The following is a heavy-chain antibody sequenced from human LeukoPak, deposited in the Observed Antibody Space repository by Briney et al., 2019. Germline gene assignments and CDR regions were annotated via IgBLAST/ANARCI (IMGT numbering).Heavy chain of an antibody. CDR2: ISIDGSEK. Sequence: GGSLRLSCAASGFTFRNYGMHWVRQAPGKGLEWVAVISIDGSEKYYADSVKGRFTISRDNSKNTLYLQMNSLRAEYTAVYYCVKDPLSLFDAFDIWGQGTMVTVSS. CDR3: VKDPLSLFDAFDI. CDR1: GFTFRNYG. V-gene: IGHV3-30*18. D-gene: IGHD3-10*01. J-gene: IGHJ3*02.